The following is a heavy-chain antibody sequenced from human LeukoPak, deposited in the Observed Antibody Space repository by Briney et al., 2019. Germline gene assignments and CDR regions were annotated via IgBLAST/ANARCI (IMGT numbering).Heavy chain of an antibody. CDR2: ISPTGSTT. D-gene: IGHD6-6*01. V-gene: IGHV3-74*01. CDR1: GFSFSGHW. Sequence: GGSLRLSCTASGFSFSGHWMHWARQLPGKGLVWVSRISPTGSTTSYADSVKGRFTVSRDNAKNTLYLQVNNLRAEDTAVYYCARGPNSNWSGLDFWGQGTLVAVSS. CDR3: ARGPNSNWSGLDF. J-gene: IGHJ4*02.